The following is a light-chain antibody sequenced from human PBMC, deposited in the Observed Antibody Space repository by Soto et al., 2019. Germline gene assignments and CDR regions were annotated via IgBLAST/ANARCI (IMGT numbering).Light chain of an antibody. CDR1: QSISSW. CDR2: KAS. J-gene: IGKJ4*01. Sequence: DIQMTQSPSTLSASVGDRVTITCRASQSISSWLAWYQQKPGKAPKLLIYKASSLESGVSSRFSGSGYGTEFTLTISSLQPDDFATYSCQHYSSYPLTFGGGTKVEIK. V-gene: IGKV1-5*03. CDR3: QHYSSYPLT.